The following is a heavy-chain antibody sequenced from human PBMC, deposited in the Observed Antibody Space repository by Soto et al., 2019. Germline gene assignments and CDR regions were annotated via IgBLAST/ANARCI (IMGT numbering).Heavy chain of an antibody. V-gene: IGHV3-21*06. CDR2: ITSKTGQT. CDR3: ARDLLAGQDLVIPWFAP. J-gene: IGHJ5*02. CDR1: GFPFSAYN. D-gene: IGHD3-16*02. Sequence: GGSLRLSCAASGFPFSAYNMNWVRQAPGKGLEWIASITSKTGQTYYRESVKGRFTISRDNTKNSLYLEMNSLEAEDTAVYYSARDLLAGQDLVIPWFAPWGQGTLVTVSS.